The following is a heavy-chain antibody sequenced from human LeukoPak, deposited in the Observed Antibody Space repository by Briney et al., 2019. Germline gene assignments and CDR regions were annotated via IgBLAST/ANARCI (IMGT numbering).Heavy chain of an antibody. D-gene: IGHD1-1*01. CDR3: ARDMGTQSDY. Sequence: PGGSLRLSCAASGFTFSSYWMSWVRQAPGKGLEWVVNIKQNGNEKYYVDSGKGRFTISRDNAKNSLYLQMNSLRAEDTAMYYCARDMGTQSDYWGQGTLVTVSS. CDR2: IKQNGNEK. V-gene: IGHV3-7*01. CDR1: GFTFSSYW. J-gene: IGHJ4*02.